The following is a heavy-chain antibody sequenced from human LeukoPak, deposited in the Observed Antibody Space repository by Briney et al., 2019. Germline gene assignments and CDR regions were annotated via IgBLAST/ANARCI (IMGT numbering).Heavy chain of an antibody. V-gene: IGHV4-30-2*01. CDR1: GGSISSGGYS. J-gene: IGHJ6*02. Sequence: SQTLSLTCAVSGGSISSGGYSWSWIRQPPGKGLEWIGYIYHSGSTYYNPSLKSRVTISVDRSKNQFSLKLSSVTAADTAVYYCAREAQYYGMDVWGQGTTVTVSS. CDR2: IYHSGST. CDR3: AREAQYYGMDV.